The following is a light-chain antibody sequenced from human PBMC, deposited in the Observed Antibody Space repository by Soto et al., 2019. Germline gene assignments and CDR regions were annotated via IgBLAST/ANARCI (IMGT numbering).Light chain of an antibody. CDR3: QPSNRLPLT. CDR1: QGISNW. Sequence: IQMTQSTSSLPASVGDRLSIPCLAGQGISNWLAWLQPQPAQAPKLPIYPAPRLPSGVPSRLRGSGSGTDFTLTIRSLQPEDFATYYCQPSNRLPLTFGQGTQVDI. V-gene: IGKV1-12*01. J-gene: IGKJ1*01. CDR2: PAP.